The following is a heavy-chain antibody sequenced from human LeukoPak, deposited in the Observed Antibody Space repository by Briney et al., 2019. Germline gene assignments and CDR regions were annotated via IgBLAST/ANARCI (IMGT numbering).Heavy chain of an antibody. CDR1: GYTFYDYG. Sequence: ASVKVSCKASGYTFYDYGFSWVRQAPGQGLEWMGWINTYNGNTNYAHKFQGRVTLTTDTSTRTAYLELRSLRFDDMAMYYCARGLWDYYNSSNYSFDYWGQGTLVTVSS. CDR3: ARGLWDYYNSSNYSFDY. D-gene: IGHD3-22*01. CDR2: INTYNGNT. V-gene: IGHV1-18*03. J-gene: IGHJ4*02.